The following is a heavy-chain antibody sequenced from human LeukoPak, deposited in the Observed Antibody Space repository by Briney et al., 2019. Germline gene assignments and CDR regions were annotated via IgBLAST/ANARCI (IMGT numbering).Heavy chain of an antibody. D-gene: IGHD5-18*01. CDR1: GGSLSNDL. J-gene: IGHJ3*02. V-gene: IGHV4-4*07. CDR3: ARDGYTYGLRGFDM. Sequence: PSETLSLTCTVSGGSLSNDLWSWIRQPSGKGLEWIGRIYTSGNTNHNPSLKSRVTISVDTSRNQISLKLSSVTAADAALYYCARDGYTYGLRGFDMWGQGTMVTVSS. CDR2: IYTSGNT.